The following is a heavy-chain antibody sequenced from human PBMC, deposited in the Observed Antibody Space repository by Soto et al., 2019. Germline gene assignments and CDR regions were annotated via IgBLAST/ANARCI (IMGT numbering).Heavy chain of an antibody. Sequence: EVQLVESGGGLVQPGGSLRLSCAASGFTFSGYWMHWVRQVPGKGLVWVSRIKSDGSGATYADSVKGRFTISRDSAKNTLYLQMNSVGVEDTAVYFCARDGAGAVDIDYWGQGTLVTVSS. D-gene: IGHD2-2*01. J-gene: IGHJ4*02. CDR2: IKSDGSGA. CDR3: ARDGAGAVDIDY. V-gene: IGHV3-74*01. CDR1: GFTFSGYW.